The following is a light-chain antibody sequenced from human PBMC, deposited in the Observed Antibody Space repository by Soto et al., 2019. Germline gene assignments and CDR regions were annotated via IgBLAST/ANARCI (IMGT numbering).Light chain of an antibody. Sequence: QSALTQPASVSGSPGQSITISCTGTSSDVGGYNYVSWYQQHPGKAPKLIIYDVGNRPSGVSNRFSGSKSGNTASLTISGLQAEDESDYYCSSYTSSSTSSVVFGGGTQLTVL. CDR1: SSDVGGYNY. V-gene: IGLV2-14*01. CDR2: DVG. CDR3: SSYTSSSTSSVV. J-gene: IGLJ2*01.